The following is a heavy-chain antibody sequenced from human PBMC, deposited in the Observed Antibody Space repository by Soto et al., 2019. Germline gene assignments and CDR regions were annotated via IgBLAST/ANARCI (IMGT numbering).Heavy chain of an antibody. J-gene: IGHJ6*02. CDR2: IIPIFGTV. V-gene: IGHV1-69*13. CDR1: GGTFSSHA. Sequence: SSVKVSCKASGGTFSSHAVSWVRQAPGQGLEWMGGIIPIFGTVIYAQQFQGRVTITADESTKTAYMELRSLRFEDTAVYYCARDSHPPALSGDIMRWDVWGQGTTVTVSS. D-gene: IGHD2-15*01. CDR3: ARDSHPPALSGDIMRWDV.